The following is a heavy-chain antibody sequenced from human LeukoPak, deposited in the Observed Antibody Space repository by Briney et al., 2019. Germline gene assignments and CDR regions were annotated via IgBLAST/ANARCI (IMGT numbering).Heavy chain of an antibody. V-gene: IGHV1-69*13. CDR1: GYTFTSYA. D-gene: IGHD5-24*01. CDR2: IIPIFGTA. CDR3: VRAAVEMATIAVFDY. J-gene: IGHJ4*02. Sequence: GASVKVSCKASGYTFTSYAISWVRQAPGQGLEWMGGIIPIFGTANYAQKFQGRVTITADGSTSTAYMELSSLRSEDTAVYYCVRAAVEMATIAVFDYWGQGTLVTVYS.